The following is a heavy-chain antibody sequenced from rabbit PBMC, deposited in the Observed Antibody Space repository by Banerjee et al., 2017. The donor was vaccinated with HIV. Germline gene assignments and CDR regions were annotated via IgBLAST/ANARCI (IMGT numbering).Heavy chain of an antibody. CDR1: GFSFSNGYV. J-gene: IGHJ3*01. CDR2: INTISGDT. Sequence: EQLEESGGDLVKPEGSLTLTCTASGFSFSNGYVMCWVRQAPGKGLEWIACINTISGDTVYATWAKGRFTISKASWTTVTLQMTSLTAADTASYFCARGADYVHWSYDLWGQGTLVTVS. CDR3: ARGADYVHWSYDL. V-gene: IGHV1S45*01. D-gene: IGHD6-1*01.